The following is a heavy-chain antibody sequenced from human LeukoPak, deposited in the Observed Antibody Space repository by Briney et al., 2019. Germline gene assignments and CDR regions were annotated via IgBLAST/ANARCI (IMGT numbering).Heavy chain of an antibody. Sequence: HPGGSLRLSCAASGFTFSSYAMSWVRQAPGKGLEWVSAISGSAGSTYYADSVKGRFTISRDNSKNTLYLQMSSLRVEDTAIYSCARVGWELLNLHFDPWGQGTLVTVSS. CDR3: ARVGWELLNLHFDP. D-gene: IGHD1-26*01. J-gene: IGHJ5*02. CDR1: GFTFSSYA. CDR2: ISGSAGST. V-gene: IGHV3-23*01.